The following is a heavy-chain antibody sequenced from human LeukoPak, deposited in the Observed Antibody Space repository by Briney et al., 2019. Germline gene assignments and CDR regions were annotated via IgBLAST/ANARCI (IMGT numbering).Heavy chain of an antibody. D-gene: IGHD6-13*01. J-gene: IGHJ4*02. V-gene: IGHV4-34*01. CDR1: GGSFSGYY. Sequence: SETLSLTCAVHGGSFSGYYWSWIRQPPGKGLEWIREINHSGSTNYNPSLKSRVTISVDTSKNQFSLKLSSVTAADTAVYYCARVEGIAAAAASNFDYWGQGTLVTVSS. CDR3: ARVEGIAAAAASNFDY. CDR2: INHSGST.